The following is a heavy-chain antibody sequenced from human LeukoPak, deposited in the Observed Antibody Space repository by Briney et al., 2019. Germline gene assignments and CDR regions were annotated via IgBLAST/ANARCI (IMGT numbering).Heavy chain of an antibody. D-gene: IGHD3-10*01. CDR3: ARGWAYGPYFDY. J-gene: IGHJ4*02. CDR2: INHSGST. CDR1: GGSFSGYY. Sequence: SETLSLTCAVYGGSFSGYYWSWIRQPPGKGLEWIGEINHSGSTNYNPSLKSRVTVSVDTSKNQFSLKLSSVTAADTAVYYCARGWAYGPYFDYWGQGTLVTVSS. V-gene: IGHV4-34*01.